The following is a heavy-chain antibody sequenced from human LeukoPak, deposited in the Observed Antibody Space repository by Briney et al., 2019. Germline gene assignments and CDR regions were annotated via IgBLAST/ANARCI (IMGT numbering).Heavy chain of an antibody. D-gene: IGHD3-10*01. V-gene: IGHV3-43D*03. CDR1: GFTFDDYA. Sequence: GGSLRLSCAASGFTFDDYAMHWVRQAPGKGLEWVSLISWDGGSTYYADSVKGRFTISRDNSKDSLYLQMNSLRAEDTAVYYCARDFISGPKEYYYYYYMDVWGKGTTVTVSS. J-gene: IGHJ6*03. CDR3: ARDFISGPKEYYYYYYMDV. CDR2: ISWDGGST.